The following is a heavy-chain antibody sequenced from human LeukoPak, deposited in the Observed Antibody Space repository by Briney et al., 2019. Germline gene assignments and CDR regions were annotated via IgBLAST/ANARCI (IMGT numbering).Heavy chain of an antibody. Sequence: GGSLRLSCAASGFTFSSYNMNWVRQAPGKGLEWVSYISSSGSTIYYADSVKGRFTISRDNAKNSLYLQLNSLRPEDTAVYYCARDRSPPILTGYYKNYYMDVWGKGTTVTISS. CDR1: GFTFSSYN. J-gene: IGHJ6*03. CDR3: ARDRSPPILTGYYKNYYMDV. CDR2: ISSSGSTI. V-gene: IGHV3-48*01. D-gene: IGHD3-9*01.